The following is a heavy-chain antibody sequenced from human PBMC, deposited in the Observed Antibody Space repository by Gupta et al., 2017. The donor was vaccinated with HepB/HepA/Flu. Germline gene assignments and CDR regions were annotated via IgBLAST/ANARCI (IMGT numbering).Heavy chain of an antibody. D-gene: IGHD2-15*01. V-gene: IGHV4-34*01. Sequence: QVQLQQWGAGLLTPSETLSLTCAVYGGSFSGYYWSWIRQPPGKGLEWIGEINHSGSTNYNPSLKSRVTISVDTSKNQFSLKLSSVTAADTAVYYCARGRSGGSVDYWGQGTLVTVSS. CDR3: ARGRSGGSVDY. J-gene: IGHJ4*02. CDR1: GGSFSGYY. CDR2: INHSGST.